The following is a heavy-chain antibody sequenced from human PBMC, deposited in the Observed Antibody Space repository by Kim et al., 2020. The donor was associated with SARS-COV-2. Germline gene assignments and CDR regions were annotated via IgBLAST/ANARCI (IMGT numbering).Heavy chain of an antibody. CDR2: IYSGGST. J-gene: IGHJ6*02. Sequence: GGSLRLSCAASGFTVSSNYMSWVRQAPGKGLEWVSVIYSGGSTYYADSVKGRFTISRDNSKNTLYLQMNSLRAGDTAVYYCARETPFYGDYLFYYYGVDVGGQGTTVTVS. V-gene: IGHV3-53*01. D-gene: IGHD4-17*01. CDR1: GFTVSSNY. CDR3: ARETPFYGDYLFYYYGVDV.